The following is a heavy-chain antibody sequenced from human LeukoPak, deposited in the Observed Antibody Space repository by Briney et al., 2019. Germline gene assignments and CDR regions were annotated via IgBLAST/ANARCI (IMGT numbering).Heavy chain of an antibody. Sequence: GESLKISCKDSGYSFTSYWIGWVRQMPGKGLEWMGIIHPGDSDTRYSPSFQGQVTISVDKSISTAYLQWSSLKASDSAMYYCARALGYCSSTNCYLAFDYWGQGTLVTVSS. CDR3: ARALGYCSSTNCYLAFDY. D-gene: IGHD2-2*01. J-gene: IGHJ4*02. CDR2: IHPGDSDT. V-gene: IGHV5-51*01. CDR1: GYSFTSYW.